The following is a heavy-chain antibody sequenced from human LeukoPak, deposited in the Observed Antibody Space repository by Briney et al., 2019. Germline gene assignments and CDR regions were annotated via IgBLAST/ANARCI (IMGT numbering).Heavy chain of an antibody. CDR1: GFIFSGSW. J-gene: IGHJ4*02. D-gene: IGHD2-15*01. V-gene: IGHV3-7*03. CDR3: TTDTWYSAGH. Sequence: GGSLRLSCTASGFIFSGSWMAWICQAPGKGLEWVAIIKKDGSEKYYVDSMKGRFTISRDNAKNSLFLQMNSLRAEDTAIYYCTTDTWYSAGHWGQGTLVTVSS. CDR2: IKKDGSEK.